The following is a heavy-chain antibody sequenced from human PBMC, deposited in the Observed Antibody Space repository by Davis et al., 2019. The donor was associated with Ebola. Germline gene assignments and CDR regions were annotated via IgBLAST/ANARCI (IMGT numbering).Heavy chain of an antibody. CDR1: GFTFSTYS. D-gene: IGHD3-16*01. CDR2: ISSDSDYI. CDR3: ARDRPLDFFFGDYYGMDV. J-gene: IGHJ6*02. Sequence: GGSLRLSCAASGFTFSTYSMSWVRQAPGKGLAWVSSISSDSDYIYYADSAKGRFTISRDNAKNSLYLQMNSLRAEDTAVYYCARDRPLDFFFGDYYGMDVWGQGTTVTVSS. V-gene: IGHV3-21*01.